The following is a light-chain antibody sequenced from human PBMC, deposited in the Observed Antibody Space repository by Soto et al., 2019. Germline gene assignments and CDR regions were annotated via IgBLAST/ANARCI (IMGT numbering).Light chain of an antibody. CDR3: QQYGDWPLT. Sequence: EIVVTQSPATLSVSPGERATLSCRASQSGANNFAWYQQKPGQAPRLLIFATSTKATGVPARFSGSGSETECTLTISSLQSEDFAVYYCQQYGDWPLTFGGGAKVEIE. J-gene: IGKJ4*01. CDR2: ATS. CDR1: QSGANN. V-gene: IGKV3-15*01.